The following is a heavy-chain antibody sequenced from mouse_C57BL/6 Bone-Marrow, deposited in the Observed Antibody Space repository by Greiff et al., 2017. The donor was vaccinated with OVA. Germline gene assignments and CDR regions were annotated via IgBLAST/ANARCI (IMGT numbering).Heavy chain of an antibody. Sequence: EVQLQQSGPELVKPGASVKISCKASGYTFTDYYMNWVKQSHGKSLEWIGDINPNNGGTSYNQKFKGKATLTVDKSSSTAYMELRSLTSEDSAVYYCAYDYGDWGQGTLVTVSA. CDR3: AYDYGD. V-gene: IGHV1-26*01. CDR2: INPNNGGT. CDR1: GYTFTDYY. J-gene: IGHJ3*01. D-gene: IGHD2-4*01.